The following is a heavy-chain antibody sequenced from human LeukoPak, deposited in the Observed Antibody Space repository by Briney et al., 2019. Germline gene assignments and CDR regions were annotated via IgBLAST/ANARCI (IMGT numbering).Heavy chain of an antibody. CDR3: ARDGEYAASDAFDI. D-gene: IGHD2/OR15-2a*01. Sequence: PGGSLRLSCAVSGFSISSYWMSWVRQAPGKGLEWVANIKQDGSEKHYVDSVKDRFTISRDNAKNSLFLQMNSLRAEDTAVYYCARDGEYAASDAFDIWGQGTMVTVSS. V-gene: IGHV3-7*03. CDR2: IKQDGSEK. CDR1: GFSISSYW. J-gene: IGHJ3*02.